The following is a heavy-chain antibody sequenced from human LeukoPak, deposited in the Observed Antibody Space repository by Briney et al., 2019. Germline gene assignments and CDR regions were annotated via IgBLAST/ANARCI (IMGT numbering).Heavy chain of an antibody. D-gene: IGHD3-22*01. CDR2: IYTSGST. CDR1: GGSISSYY. CDR3: AGGRGVKYYYDSSGYYLDY. Sequence: PSETLSLTCTVSGGSISSYYWSWIRQPAGKGLEWIGRIYTSGSTNYNPSLKSRVTMSVDTSKNQFSLKLSSVTAADTAVYYCAGGRGVKYYYDSSGYYLDYWGQGTLVTVSS. J-gene: IGHJ4*02. V-gene: IGHV4-4*07.